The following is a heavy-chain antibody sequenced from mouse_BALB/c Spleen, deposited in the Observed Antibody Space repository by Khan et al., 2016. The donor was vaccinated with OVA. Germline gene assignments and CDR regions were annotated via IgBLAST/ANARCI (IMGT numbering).Heavy chain of an antibody. V-gene: IGHV1-4*01. D-gene: IGHD1-1*01. CDR2: IIPSTVYT. J-gene: IGHJ4*01. CDR3: ARDFHYYGSRGAMDN. Sequence: QVQLKQSGAELARPGASVKMSCKASAYTFTSYTMHWVKQRPGQGLEWIGYIIPSTVYTNYNQKFKDKATLTADKSSSTAYMQLSSLTSEDSAVYYCARDFHYYGSRGAMDNWGQGTSVTVSS. CDR1: AYTFTSYT.